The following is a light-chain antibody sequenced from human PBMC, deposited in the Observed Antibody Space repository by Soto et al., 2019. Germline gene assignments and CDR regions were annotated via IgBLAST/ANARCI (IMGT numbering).Light chain of an antibody. CDR1: QSVNNN. J-gene: IGKJ1*01. CDR3: QQYNNWWT. CDR2: GAS. Sequence: EIVMTQSPATLSVSPGERATLSCRASQSVNNNLAWYQQKPGQAPRLLIYGASTRATGIPARFSGSVSGSDFTLTISSLESEDFAINYCQQYNNWWTFGQGTKVELK. V-gene: IGKV3-15*01.